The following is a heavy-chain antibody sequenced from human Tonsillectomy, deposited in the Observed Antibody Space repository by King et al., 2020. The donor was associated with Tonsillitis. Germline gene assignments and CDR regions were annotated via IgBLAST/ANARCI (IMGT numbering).Heavy chain of an antibody. CDR2: IYYSGST. CDR3: AGNIAAAAFFDY. CDR1: GGSISSYY. Sequence: VQLQESGPGLVKPSETLSLTCTVSGGSISSYYWSWIRQPPVKGLEWIGYIYYSGSTNYNPSLKSRVTISVDTSKNQFSLKLSSVTAADTAVYYCAGNIAAAAFFDYWGQGTLVTVSS. D-gene: IGHD6-13*01. J-gene: IGHJ4*02. V-gene: IGHV4-59*01.